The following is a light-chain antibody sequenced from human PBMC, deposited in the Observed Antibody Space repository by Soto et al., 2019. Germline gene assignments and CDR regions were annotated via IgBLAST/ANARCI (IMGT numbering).Light chain of an antibody. CDR1: QNISNW. Sequence: DIQMTQSPSTLSAFVGDRVSITCRASQNISNWLAWYQQKPGNVPRLLIYDASSLKSGVPSRFSGSGSGTEFTLTISSLQPDDFATYYCQQYNHYPWMFGPGTKV. CDR2: DAS. V-gene: IGKV1-5*01. J-gene: IGKJ1*01. CDR3: QQYNHYPWM.